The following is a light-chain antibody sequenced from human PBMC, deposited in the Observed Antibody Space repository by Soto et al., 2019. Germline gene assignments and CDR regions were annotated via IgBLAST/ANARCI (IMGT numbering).Light chain of an antibody. J-gene: IGKJ4*02. CDR2: AAS. V-gene: IGKV1-39*01. CDR3: QRSFSTPLT. CDR1: QSISSY. Sequence: DIQMTQSPSSLSASVGDRVTITCRASQSISSYLHWYQQKPGKAPKLLIYAASSLQSGVPSRFSGSGSGTHFTLTISSLQPEDFASYYCQRSFSTPLTFGGGTKVEIK.